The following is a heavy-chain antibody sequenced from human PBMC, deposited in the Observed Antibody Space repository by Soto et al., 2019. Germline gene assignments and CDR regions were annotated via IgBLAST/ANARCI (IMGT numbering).Heavy chain of an antibody. J-gene: IGHJ5*02. D-gene: IGHD2-15*01. CDR3: ARRLCSGGSCYFNWLDP. CDR1: GGTFSSYA. Sequence: QVQLVQSGAEVKKPGSSVKVSCKASGGTFSSYAISWVRQAPGQGLEWMGGIIPIFGTANYAQKFQGRVTITADKSTSTAYMELSSLRSEDTAVYYCARRLCSGGSCYFNWLDPWGQGTLVTVSS. CDR2: IIPIFGTA. V-gene: IGHV1-69*06.